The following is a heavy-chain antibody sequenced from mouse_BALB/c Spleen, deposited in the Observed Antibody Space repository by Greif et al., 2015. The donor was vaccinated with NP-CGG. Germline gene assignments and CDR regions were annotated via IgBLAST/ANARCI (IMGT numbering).Heavy chain of an antibody. J-gene: IGHJ2*01. CDR3: AIYDGYYFDY. CDR2: INPSTGYT. V-gene: IGHV1-7*01. D-gene: IGHD2-3*01. Sequence: LVESGAELAKPGASVKMSCKASGYTFTSYWMHWVKQRPGQGLEWIGYINPSTGYTEYNQKFKDKATLTADKSSSTAYMQLSSLTSEDSAVYYCAIYDGYYFDYWGQGTTLTVSS. CDR1: GYTFTSYW.